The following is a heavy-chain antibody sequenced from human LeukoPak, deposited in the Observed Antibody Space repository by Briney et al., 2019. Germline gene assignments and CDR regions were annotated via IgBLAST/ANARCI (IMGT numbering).Heavy chain of an antibody. V-gene: IGHV4-31*03. CDR1: GGSISSGGYY. Sequence: SQTLSLTCTVSGGSISSGGYYWSWIRQRPGKGLEWIGHIHYRGSAYYNPSLKSRVTISVDTSKNQFSLKLSSVTAADTAVYYCARGEWDLLFDYWGQGTLVTVSS. CDR3: ARGEWDLLFDY. CDR2: IHYRGSA. J-gene: IGHJ4*02. D-gene: IGHD1-26*01.